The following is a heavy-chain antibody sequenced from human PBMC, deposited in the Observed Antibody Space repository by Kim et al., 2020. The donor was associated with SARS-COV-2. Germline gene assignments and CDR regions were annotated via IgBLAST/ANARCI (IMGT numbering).Heavy chain of an antibody. CDR1: GGSISSGGYY. D-gene: IGHD3-22*01. CDR2: IYYSGST. CDR3: VRAVVVITLIYFDY. J-gene: IGHJ4*02. V-gene: IGHV4-31*03. Sequence: SETLSLTCTVSGGSISSGGYYWSWIRQHPGKGLEWIGYIYYSGSTYYNPSLKSRVTISVDTSKNQFSLKLSSVTAADTAVYYCVRAVVVITLIYFDYWGQGTLVTVSS.